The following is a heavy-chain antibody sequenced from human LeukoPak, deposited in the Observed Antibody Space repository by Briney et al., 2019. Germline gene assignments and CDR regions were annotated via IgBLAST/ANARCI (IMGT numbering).Heavy chain of an antibody. D-gene: IGHD1-26*01. Sequence: PGGSLRLSCAASGFTFSSYGMHWVRQAPGKGLEWVAVISYDGSNKYYADSVKGRFTVSRDNSKNTLYLQMNSLRAEDTAVYYCAKGDSSGSYFDYWGQGTLVTVSS. J-gene: IGHJ4*02. V-gene: IGHV3-30*18. CDR3: AKGDSSGSYFDY. CDR1: GFTFSSYG. CDR2: ISYDGSNK.